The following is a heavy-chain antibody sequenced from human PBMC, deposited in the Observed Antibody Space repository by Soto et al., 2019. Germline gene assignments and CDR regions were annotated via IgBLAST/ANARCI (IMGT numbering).Heavy chain of an antibody. V-gene: IGHV3-49*03. CDR2: IRSKAYGGTT. CDR1: GFTFGDYA. Sequence: GGSLRLSCTASGFTFGDYAMSWFRQAPGKGLEWVGFIRSKAYGGTTEYAASVKGRFTISRDDSKSIAYLQMNSLKTEDTAVYYCTRKIVGGYNVRRRYYYYGMDVWGQGTTVTVSS. CDR3: TRKIVGGYNVRRRYYYYGMDV. D-gene: IGHD5-12*01. J-gene: IGHJ6*02.